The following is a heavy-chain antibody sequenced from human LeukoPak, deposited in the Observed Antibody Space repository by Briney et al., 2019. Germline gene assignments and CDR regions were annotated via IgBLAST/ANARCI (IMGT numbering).Heavy chain of an antibody. D-gene: IGHD3-16*01. CDR1: GGSFSGYY. CDR2: INHSGST. V-gene: IGHV4-34*01. J-gene: IGHJ6*02. CDR3: ARGDYDYYYYGMDV. Sequence: PSETLSLTCAVYGGSFSGYYWSWIRQPPGKGLEWIGEINHSGSTNYNPSLKSRVTISVDTSKNQFSLKLSSVTAADTAVYYCARGDYDYYYYGMDVWGQGTTVTVSS.